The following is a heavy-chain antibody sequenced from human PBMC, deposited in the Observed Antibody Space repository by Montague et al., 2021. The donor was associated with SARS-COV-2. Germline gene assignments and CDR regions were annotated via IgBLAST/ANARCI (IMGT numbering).Heavy chain of an antibody. CDR2: ISGSGGST. Sequence: SLRLSCAASGFTFSSYAMSWVRQAPGKGLEWVSAISGSGGSTYYSDSAKGLFTISRDNSKNTLYLQMNSLRAEDTAVYYCAKVGSSWYHGYYYGMDVWGQGTTVTVSS. CDR3: AKVGSSWYHGYYYGMDV. J-gene: IGHJ6*02. V-gene: IGHV3-23*01. CDR1: GFTFSSYA. D-gene: IGHD6-13*01.